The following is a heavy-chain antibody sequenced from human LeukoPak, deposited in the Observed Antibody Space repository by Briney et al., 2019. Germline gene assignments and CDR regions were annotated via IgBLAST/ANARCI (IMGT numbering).Heavy chain of an antibody. D-gene: IGHD2/OR15-2a*01. J-gene: IGHJ6*02. Sequence: GSLRLSCAASGFTFSSYWMSWVRQAPGKGLEWVANIKQDGTDKYCVDSVKGRFTISRDDAKTSLYLQMNSLRAEDTAVYYCARETFMDVWGQGTTVTVSS. CDR3: ARETFMDV. CDR2: IKQDGTDK. CDR1: GFTFSSYW. V-gene: IGHV3-7*05.